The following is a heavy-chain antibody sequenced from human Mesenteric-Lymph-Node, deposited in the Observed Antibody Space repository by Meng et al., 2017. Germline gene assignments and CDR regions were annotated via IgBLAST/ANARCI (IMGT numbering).Heavy chain of an antibody. D-gene: IGHD1-1*01. J-gene: IGHJ4*02. Sequence: GGSLRLSCEVSGFTVNNNHMSWVRQAPGKGPEWVSTVTIDGATHYTDSVKGRFTISRDNSKNTLFLQMNSLRVEDTAIYYCAKELANARPFDYWGQGTLVTVSS. CDR1: GFTVNNNH. V-gene: IGHV3-23*01. CDR2: VTIDGAT. CDR3: AKELANARPFDY.